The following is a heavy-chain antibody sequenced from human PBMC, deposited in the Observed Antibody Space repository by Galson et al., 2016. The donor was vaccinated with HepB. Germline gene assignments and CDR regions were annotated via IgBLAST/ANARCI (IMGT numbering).Heavy chain of an antibody. J-gene: IGHJ4*02. CDR3: ARTVLTGRSSGTDFDV. Sequence: PALVKPTQTLTLTCSFPGFSLTTTHMCVSWIRQPPGKALEWLALIDWRNDKYYSTSLKTRLTISKDTSTNQVVLPMTNMDPVDTATYYGARTVLTGRSSGTDFDVWGQGILVTVSS. CDR1: GFSLTTTHMC. D-gene: IGHD6-13*01. CDR2: IDWRNDK. V-gene: IGHV2-70*01.